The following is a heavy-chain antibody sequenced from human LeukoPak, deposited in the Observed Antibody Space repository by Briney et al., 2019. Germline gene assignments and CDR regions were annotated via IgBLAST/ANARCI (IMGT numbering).Heavy chain of an antibody. J-gene: IGHJ3*02. D-gene: IGHD2/OR15-2a*01. V-gene: IGHV1-18*01. CDR2: ISAYNGNT. Sequence: GASVKVSCKASGYTFTSYGISWVRQAPGQGLEWMGWISAYNGNTNSAQKLQGRVTTTTDTSTSTAYLELRSLRSDDTAVYYCARDRVRRSTTGGAFDIWGQGTMVTVSS. CDR3: ARDRVRRSTTGGAFDI. CDR1: GYTFTSYG.